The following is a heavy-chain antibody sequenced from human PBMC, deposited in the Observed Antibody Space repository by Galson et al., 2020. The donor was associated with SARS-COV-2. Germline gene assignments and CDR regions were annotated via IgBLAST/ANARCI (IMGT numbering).Heavy chain of an antibody. CDR3: AKAGQAVDYSNDFDY. CDR2: LSGSCGST. J-gene: IGHJ4*02. V-gene: IGHV3-23*01. Sequence: GGSLRLSCAASGFTFSSYAMSWVRPAPGKGLEWVSALSGSCGSTYYADSVKGRFTISRDNSKNTLYLQMNSLRAEDTAVYYCAKAGQAVDYSNDFDYWGQGTLVSVSS. CDR1: GFTFSSYA. D-gene: IGHD4-4*01.